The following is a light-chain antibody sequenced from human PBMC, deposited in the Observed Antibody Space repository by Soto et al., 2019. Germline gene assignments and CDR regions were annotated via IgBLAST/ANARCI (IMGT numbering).Light chain of an antibody. J-gene: IGLJ2*01. CDR1: SSNVGTYDL. CDR3: CSCAVGAALV. CDR2: EGT. Sequence: QSALTQPASVSASPGQSITISCTGTSSNVGTYDLVSWYQHHPDKAPKLIIYEGTKRPSGISSRFSGSKSGNTASLTISGLQAEDDDDYYCCSCAVGAALVFGGGTKVTVL. V-gene: IGLV2-23*01.